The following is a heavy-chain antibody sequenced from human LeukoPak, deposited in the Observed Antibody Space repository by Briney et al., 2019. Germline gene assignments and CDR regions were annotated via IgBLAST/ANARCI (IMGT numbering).Heavy chain of an antibody. D-gene: IGHD3-16*01. CDR1: GFTFSSHA. CDR3: ARDDALGDNALDI. CDR2: ILNDGSQE. J-gene: IGHJ3*02. Sequence: PGGSLRLSCAASGFTFSSHAMHWVRQAPGKGLEWVAVILNDGSQEKYADSVKGRFTISRDNSKNTLFLQMNSLRAEDTAVYYCARDDALGDNALDIWGQGTMVTVSS. V-gene: IGHV3-33*08.